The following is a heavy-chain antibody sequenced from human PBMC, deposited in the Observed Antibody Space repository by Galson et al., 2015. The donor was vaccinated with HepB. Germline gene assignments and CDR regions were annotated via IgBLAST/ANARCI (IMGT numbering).Heavy chain of an antibody. J-gene: IGHJ5*02. D-gene: IGHD6-19*01. Sequence: SVKVSCKVSGYTLTELSMHWVRQAPGKGLEWMGGFDPEDGETIYAQKFQGRVTMTEDTSTDTAYMELSSLRSEDTAVYYCATVFSRIAVAGTSVNWFDPWGQGTLVTVSS. V-gene: IGHV1-24*01. CDR2: FDPEDGET. CDR1: GYTLTELS. CDR3: ATVFSRIAVAGTSVNWFDP.